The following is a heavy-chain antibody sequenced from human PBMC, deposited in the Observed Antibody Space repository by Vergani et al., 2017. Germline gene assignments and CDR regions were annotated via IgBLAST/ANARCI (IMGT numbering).Heavy chain of an antibody. CDR1: GFTFSSYA. CDR2: ISYDGSNK. CDR3: AREGANWNHYYMDV. Sequence: QVQLVESGGGVVQPGRSLRLSCAASGFTFSSYAMHWVRQAPGKGLEWVAVISYDGSNKYYADSVKGRFTISRDNSKNTLYLQMNSLRAEDTAVYYCAREGANWNHYYMDVWGKGTTVTVSS. J-gene: IGHJ6*03. V-gene: IGHV3-30-3*01. D-gene: IGHD1-1*01.